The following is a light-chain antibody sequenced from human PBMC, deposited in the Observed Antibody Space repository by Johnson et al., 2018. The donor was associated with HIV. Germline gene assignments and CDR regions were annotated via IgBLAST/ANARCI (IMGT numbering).Light chain of an antibody. CDR2: DNN. CDR3: GKWDSSLSAGGV. Sequence: QSVLTQPPSVSAAPGQKVTISCSGSSSNIGNSYVSWYQQLPGTAPKLLIYDNNKRPSGIPDRFSGSKSGTSATLGITGLQTGDEADYYCGKWDSSLSAGGVFGTGTKFTVL. V-gene: IGLV1-51*01. CDR1: SSNIGNSY. J-gene: IGLJ1*01.